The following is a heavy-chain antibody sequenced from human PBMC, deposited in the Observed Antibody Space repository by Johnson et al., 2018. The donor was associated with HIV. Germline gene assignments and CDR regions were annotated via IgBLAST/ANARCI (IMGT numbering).Heavy chain of an antibody. J-gene: IGHJ3*02. CDR3: ARGRGLQFLEWPTGLWSAFDI. D-gene: IGHD3-3*01. CDR2: IASSDSPI. CDR1: GFTFSDYY. Sequence: QVQLVESGGGLVKPGGSLRLSCAASGFTFSDYYMSWIRQAPGKGLEWVSCIASSDSPIYYADSVKGRFTISRDNAKNSLYLQMNTLRAEDTAVYYCARGRGLQFLEWPTGLWSAFDIWGQGTMVTVSS. V-gene: IGHV3-11*04.